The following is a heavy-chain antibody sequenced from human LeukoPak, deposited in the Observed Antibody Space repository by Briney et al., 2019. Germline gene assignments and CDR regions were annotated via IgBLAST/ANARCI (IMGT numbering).Heavy chain of an antibody. CDR1: GYSVSSGYY. CDR2: IYHSGDT. Sequence: SGTLSLTCTVSGYSVSSGYYWGWIRQPPGKGLEWIASIYHSGDTYYNPSLRSRITISLDTSKNQFSLKLSSVTAADTAVYYCARRLGISVAGEFDPWGQGTLVTVSS. CDR3: ARRLGISVAGEFDP. D-gene: IGHD6-19*01. J-gene: IGHJ5*02. V-gene: IGHV4-38-2*02.